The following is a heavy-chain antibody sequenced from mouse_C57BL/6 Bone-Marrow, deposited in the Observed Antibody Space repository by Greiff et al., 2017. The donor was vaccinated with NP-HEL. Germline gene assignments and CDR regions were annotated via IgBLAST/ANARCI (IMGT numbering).Heavy chain of an antibody. V-gene: IGHV3-1*01. J-gene: IGHJ3*01. CDR2: ISYSGST. CDR3: ARGNYGIFAY. D-gene: IGHD2-1*01. Sequence: VKLQESGPGMVKPSQSLSLTCTVTGYSITSGYDWHWIRHFPGNKLEWMGYISYSGSTNYNPSLKSRISITHDTSKNHFFLKLNSVTTEDTATYYCARGNYGIFAYWGQGTLVTVSA. CDR1: GYSITSGYD.